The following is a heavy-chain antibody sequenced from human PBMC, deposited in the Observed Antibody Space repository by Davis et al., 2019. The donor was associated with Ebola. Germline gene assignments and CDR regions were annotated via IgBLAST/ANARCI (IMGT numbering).Heavy chain of an antibody. V-gene: IGHV1-69*13. J-gene: IGHJ3*01. D-gene: IGHD2/OR15-2a*01. CDR2: IIPIFGTA. CDR1: GYTFTSYG. Sequence: SVKVSCKASGYTFTSYGISWVRQAPGQGLEWMGGIIPIFGTANYAQKFQGRVTITADESTSTAYMELSSLRSDDTAVYYCARDLLTFWGQGTMVTVSS. CDR3: ARDLLTF.